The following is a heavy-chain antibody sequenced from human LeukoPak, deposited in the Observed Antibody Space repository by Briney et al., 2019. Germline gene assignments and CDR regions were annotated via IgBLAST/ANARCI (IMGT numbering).Heavy chain of an antibody. D-gene: IGHD3-3*01. Sequence: GASVKVSCKASGYTFTSYGISWVRQAPGQGLEWMGWISAYNGNTNYAQKLQGRVTMTTDTSTSTAYMELRSLRSDDTAVYYCARHLYYDFWSGYRNNWFDPWGQGTLVTVSS. CDR3: ARHLYYDFWSGYRNNWFDP. CDR2: ISAYNGNT. J-gene: IGHJ5*02. V-gene: IGHV1-18*01. CDR1: GYTFTSYG.